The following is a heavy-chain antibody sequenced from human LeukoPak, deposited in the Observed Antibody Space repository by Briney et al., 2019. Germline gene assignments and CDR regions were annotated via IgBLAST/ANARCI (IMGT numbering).Heavy chain of an antibody. V-gene: IGHV1-2*02. Sequence: EASVKVSCKASGYTFTGYYMHWVRQAPGQGLEWMGWINPNSGGTNYAQKFQGRVTMTRDTSISTAYMEMSSLTSDDTAVYYCARSARHCNNGVCFTDYYIDLWGKGTTVIVSS. D-gene: IGHD2-8*01. CDR3: ARSARHCNNGVCFTDYYIDL. CDR2: INPNSGGT. J-gene: IGHJ6*03. CDR1: GYTFTGYY.